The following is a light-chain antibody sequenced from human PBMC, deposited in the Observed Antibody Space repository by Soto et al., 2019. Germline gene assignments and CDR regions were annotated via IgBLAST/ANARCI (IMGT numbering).Light chain of an antibody. CDR1: QSLLDSDNGNTY. CDR3: MQRKEFPWT. Sequence: DIVMTQTPLSLPVSPGEPASISCRSSQSLLDSDNGNTYLDWFRQRPGQSPQLLTYSLSSRASGVPDRFSGSGSGTDFTLKISRVEAEDVGVYYCMQRKEFPWTFGQGTRVDIK. CDR2: SLS. V-gene: IGKV2-40*01. J-gene: IGKJ1*01.